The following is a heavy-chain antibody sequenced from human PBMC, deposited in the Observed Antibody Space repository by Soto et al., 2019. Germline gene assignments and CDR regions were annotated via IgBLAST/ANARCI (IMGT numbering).Heavy chain of an antibody. D-gene: IGHD6-13*01. CDR3: ARDLLAAGSDALDI. Sequence: QVQLVQSGAEVKKPGASVKVSCKASGYTFTRHYIHWVRQAPGQGLEWMGIINASGGHTYYAQKCQGRVTMISDTSTSTVYMELSSLRSEDTAVYYCARDLLAAGSDALDIWGQGTMVTVSS. V-gene: IGHV1-46*01. CDR2: INASGGHT. J-gene: IGHJ3*02. CDR1: GYTFTRHY.